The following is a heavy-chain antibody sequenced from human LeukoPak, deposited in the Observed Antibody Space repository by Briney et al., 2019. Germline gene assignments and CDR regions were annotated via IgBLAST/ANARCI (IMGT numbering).Heavy chain of an antibody. D-gene: IGHD6-19*01. Sequence: SETLSLTCNVSGGSISSYYWTWIRQPPGKGLEWIGYLSSSGSADYNPSLKSRATISLDTSKRQFSLNLRSVTAADTAIYYCARYITRGWSLTYFDYWGQGTLVTVSS. J-gene: IGHJ4*02. CDR2: LSSSGSA. V-gene: IGHV4-59*01. CDR1: GGSISSYY. CDR3: ARYITRGWSLTYFDY.